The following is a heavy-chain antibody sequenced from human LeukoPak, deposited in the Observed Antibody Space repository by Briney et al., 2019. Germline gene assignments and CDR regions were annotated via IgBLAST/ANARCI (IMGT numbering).Heavy chain of an antibody. Sequence: ASVNVSCKASGYTFTSYGISWVRQAPGQGLEWMGWISAYNGNTNYAQKLQGRVTMTTDTSTSTAYMELRSLRSDDTAVYYCARIPYSSGWFDAFDIWGQGTMVTVSS. CDR2: ISAYNGNT. D-gene: IGHD6-19*01. V-gene: IGHV1-18*04. CDR1: GYTFTSYG. CDR3: ARIPYSSGWFDAFDI. J-gene: IGHJ3*02.